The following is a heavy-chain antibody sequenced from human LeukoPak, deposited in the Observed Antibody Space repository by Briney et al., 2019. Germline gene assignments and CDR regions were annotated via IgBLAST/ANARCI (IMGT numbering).Heavy chain of an antibody. CDR3: ARGYHSSGYNWFDP. J-gene: IGHJ5*02. Sequence: SDTVYLTCAVYGGPFSGYYWSWIRQPPGKGLEWIGEINHSGSTNYYPSLKSRVTISVDTSKNQFSLKLSSVTAADTAVYYCARGYHSSGYNWFDPWGQGTLVTVSS. CDR1: GGPFSGYY. V-gene: IGHV4-34*01. D-gene: IGHD3-22*01. CDR2: INHSGST.